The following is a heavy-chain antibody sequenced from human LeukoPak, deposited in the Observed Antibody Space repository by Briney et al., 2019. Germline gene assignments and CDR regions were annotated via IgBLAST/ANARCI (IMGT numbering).Heavy chain of an antibody. V-gene: IGHV4-39*01. Sequence: SETLSLTCTVSGGSISSSSYYWGWIRQPPGKGLEWIGSIYYSGRTYYNPSLESRVTISVDTSKNQFSLKLSSVTAAETAVYYCARRVYDSRGYYQYYFDYWGQGTLVTVSS. CDR3: ARRVYDSRGYYQYYFDY. J-gene: IGHJ4*02. CDR1: GGSISSSSYY. CDR2: IYYSGRT. D-gene: IGHD3-22*01.